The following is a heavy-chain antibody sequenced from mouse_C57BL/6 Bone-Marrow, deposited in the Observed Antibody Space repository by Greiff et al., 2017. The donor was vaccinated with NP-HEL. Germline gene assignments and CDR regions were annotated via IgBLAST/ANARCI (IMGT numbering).Heavy chain of an antibody. Sequence: GGGLVQPKGSLKLSCAAPGFTFNTYAMHWVRQAPGKGLEWAVRIRSKSRNYATYYADSVKDRFTISRDDSQSMHYLQMNNLKTEDTAMYYCVGDGRSAMDYWGQGTSVTVSS. CDR2: IRSKSRNYAT. D-gene: IGHD1-1*01. CDR3: VGDGRSAMDY. V-gene: IGHV10-3*01. J-gene: IGHJ4*01. CDR1: GFTFNTYA.